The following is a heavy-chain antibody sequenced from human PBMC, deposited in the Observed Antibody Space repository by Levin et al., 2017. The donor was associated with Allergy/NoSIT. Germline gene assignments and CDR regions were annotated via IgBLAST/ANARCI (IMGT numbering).Heavy chain of an antibody. V-gene: IGHV3-30-3*01. D-gene: IGHD3-10*01. Sequence: GESLKISCAASGFTFSSYAMHWVRQAPGKGLEWVAVISYDGSNKYYADSVKGRFTISRDNSKNTLYLQMNSLRAEDTAVYYCARDGPEGFGAHYWGQGTLVTVSS. CDR1: GFTFSSYA. CDR2: ISYDGSNK. CDR3: ARDGPEGFGAHY. J-gene: IGHJ4*02.